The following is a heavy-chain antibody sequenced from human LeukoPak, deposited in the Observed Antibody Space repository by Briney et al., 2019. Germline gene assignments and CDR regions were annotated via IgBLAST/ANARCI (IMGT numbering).Heavy chain of an antibody. V-gene: IGHV4-59*01. CDR1: GGSISSYY. CDR2: IYDSGST. Sequence: PSETLSLTCTVSGGSISSYYWSWIRQPPGKGLEWIGYIYDSGSTNYNPSLRSRAAISVDTSKTQFSLRLSSVTAADTAVNDCARAEGDIWSDNTEFDPWGQGTLVTVSS. D-gene: IGHD3-3*01. J-gene: IGHJ5*02. CDR3: ARAEGDIWSDNTEFDP.